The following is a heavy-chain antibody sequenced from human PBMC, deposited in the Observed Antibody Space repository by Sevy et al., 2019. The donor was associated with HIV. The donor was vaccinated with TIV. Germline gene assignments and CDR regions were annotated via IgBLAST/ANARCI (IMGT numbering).Heavy chain of an antibody. J-gene: IGHJ4*02. CDR3: ARGMGWIQTWLPDY. CDR1: GFRFSDYY. Sequence: GESLKISCEASGFRFSDYYMSWIRVAPGKGLECVSYISPSGITKYYADSVEGRFTISRDFAKNSLSLQMNSLKADDTAVYFCARGMGWIQTWLPDYWGQGTLVTVSS. D-gene: IGHD5-18*01. CDR2: ISPSGITK. V-gene: IGHV3-11*01.